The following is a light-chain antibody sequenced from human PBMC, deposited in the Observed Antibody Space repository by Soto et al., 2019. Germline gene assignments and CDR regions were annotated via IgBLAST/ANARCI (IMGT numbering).Light chain of an antibody. CDR2: GAS. J-gene: IGKJ5*01. CDR1: QSFSRSF. Sequence: EIVLTQSPGTLSLSPGERATLSCRASQSFSRSFLAWYQQKPGQAPRLLIYGASSRATGIPDRCSGSGSGTDFTLSITRLEPEDFAVYFCQQYATSPITFGQGTRLEIK. V-gene: IGKV3-20*01. CDR3: QQYATSPIT.